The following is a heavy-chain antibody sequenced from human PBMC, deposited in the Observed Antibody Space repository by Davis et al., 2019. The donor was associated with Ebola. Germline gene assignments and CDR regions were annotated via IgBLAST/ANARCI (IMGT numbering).Heavy chain of an antibody. J-gene: IGHJ6*02. Sequence: AASVKVSCKASGYTFTSYDINWVRQATGQGLEWMGWMNPNSGNTGYAQKFQGRVTMTRNTSISTAYMELSSLRSEDTAVYYCARGPIPIVGGFWSMDVWGQGTTVTVSS. V-gene: IGHV1-8*02. CDR3: ARGPIPIVGGFWSMDV. CDR1: GYTFTSYD. D-gene: IGHD3-3*01. CDR2: MNPNSGNT.